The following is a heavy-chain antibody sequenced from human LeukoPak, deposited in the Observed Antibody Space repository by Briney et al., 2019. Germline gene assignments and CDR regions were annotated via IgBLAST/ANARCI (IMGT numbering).Heavy chain of an antibody. CDR2: IYYSGST. CDR3: ARKSDDLWSGYHVY. Sequence: SETLSLTCTVSGGSISSYYWSWIRQPPGKGLEWIGYIYYSGSTNYNPSIKSRVTISVDTSKNQFSLKLSSVTAADTPVYYCARKSDDLWSGYHVYWGQGTLGTVSS. CDR1: GGSISSYY. V-gene: IGHV4-59*01. J-gene: IGHJ4*02. D-gene: IGHD3-3*01.